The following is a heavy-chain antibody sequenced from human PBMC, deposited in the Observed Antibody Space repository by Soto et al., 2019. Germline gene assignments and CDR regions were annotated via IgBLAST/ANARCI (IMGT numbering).Heavy chain of an antibody. Sequence: EVQLVESGGGLVKPGGSLRLSCAASGFTFSSYSMNWVRQAPGKGLEWASSISSSSSYIYYADSVKGRFTISRDNAKNSLHLQSNSLRAEDTAVYYWARDRGGDLKAFDIWGQGKMGTVSS. CDR2: ISSSSSYI. CDR3: ARDRGGDLKAFDI. D-gene: IGHD3-10*01. V-gene: IGHV3-21*01. J-gene: IGHJ3*02. CDR1: GFTFSSYS.